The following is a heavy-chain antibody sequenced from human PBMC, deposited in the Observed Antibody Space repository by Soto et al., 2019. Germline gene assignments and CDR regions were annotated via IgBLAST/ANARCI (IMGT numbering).Heavy chain of an antibody. V-gene: IGHV4-34*01. CDR3: AREVAAPYYYYYYGMDV. CDR2: INHSGST. J-gene: IGHJ6*02. Sequence: ETLSLACAVYGGSFSGYYWSWIRQPPGKGLEWIGEINHSGSTNYNPSLKSRVTISVDTSKNQFSLKLSSVTAADTAVYYCAREVAAPYYYYYYGMDVWGQGTTVTVSS. D-gene: IGHD2-15*01. CDR1: GGSFSGYY.